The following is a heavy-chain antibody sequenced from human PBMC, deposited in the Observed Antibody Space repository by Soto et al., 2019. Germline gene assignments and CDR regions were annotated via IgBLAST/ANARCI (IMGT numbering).Heavy chain of an antibody. CDR3: ARHDYSNSYAGRNWFDP. CDR1: GGSISSSSYY. V-gene: IGHV4-39*01. J-gene: IGHJ5*02. CDR2: IYYSGST. D-gene: IGHD4-4*01. Sequence: HSGSMSLTCAVSGGSISSSSYYWGWIRQPPGKGLEWIGSIYYSGSTYYNPSLKSRVTISVDTSKNQFSLKLSSVTAADTAVYYCARHDYSNSYAGRNWFDPWGQGTLVTVSS.